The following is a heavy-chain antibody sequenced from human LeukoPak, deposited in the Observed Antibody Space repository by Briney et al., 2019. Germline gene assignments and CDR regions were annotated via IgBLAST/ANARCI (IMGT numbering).Heavy chain of an antibody. V-gene: IGHV3-23*01. D-gene: IGHD5-18*01. J-gene: IGHJ4*02. Sequence: GGSLRLSCAASGFTFRSYALSWVRQAPGKGLEWVSVISGSGGTTYYADSVKGRFTISRDNSKNTLFLQMNSLRADDTAVYHCARQAYTTMAYIDYWGQGTLVTVSS. CDR2: ISGSGGTT. CDR3: ARQAYTTMAYIDY. CDR1: GFTFRSYA.